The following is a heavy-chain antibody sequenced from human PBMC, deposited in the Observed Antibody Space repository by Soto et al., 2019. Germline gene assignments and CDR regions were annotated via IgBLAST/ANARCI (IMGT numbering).Heavy chain of an antibody. Sequence: GASVKVSCKASGYTFTSYGISWVRQAPGQGLEWMGWISAYNGNTNYAQKLQGRVTMTTDTSTSTAYMELRSLRSDDTAVYYCARDHIRPVTMVREVIITTAFDYWGQGTLVTVSS. CDR3: ARDHIRPVTMVREVIITTAFDY. CDR2: ISAYNGNT. CDR1: GYTFTSYG. V-gene: IGHV1-18*01. J-gene: IGHJ4*02. D-gene: IGHD3-10*01.